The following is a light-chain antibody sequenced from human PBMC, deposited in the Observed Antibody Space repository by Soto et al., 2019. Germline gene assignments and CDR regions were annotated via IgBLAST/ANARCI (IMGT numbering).Light chain of an antibody. CDR2: EVS. CDR1: SSDVGGYEY. V-gene: IGLV2-14*01. Sequence: QSVLTQPASVSGSPGQSITISCTGTSSDVGGYEYVSWYQQHPGKAPKLMIYEVSNRPSGVADRFSGSKSGNTAPLTISGLQAEDEADYYCSSYTSSSTPYVFGTGTKLTVL. CDR3: SSYTSSSTPYV. J-gene: IGLJ1*01.